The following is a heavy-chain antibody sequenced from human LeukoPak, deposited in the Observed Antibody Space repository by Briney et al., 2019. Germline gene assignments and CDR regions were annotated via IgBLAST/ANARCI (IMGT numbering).Heavy chain of an antibody. Sequence: ASVKVSCKASGYTFTSYGISWVRQAPGQGLDWVGWISAYNGNTNYAQKLQGRVTMTTDTYTSTAYVELRSLRSDDMAVYYCARDMDLAAARPDYWGQGTLVTVSS. CDR2: ISAYNGNT. CDR3: ARDMDLAAARPDY. V-gene: IGHV1-18*03. CDR1: GYTFTSYG. D-gene: IGHD6-6*01. J-gene: IGHJ4*02.